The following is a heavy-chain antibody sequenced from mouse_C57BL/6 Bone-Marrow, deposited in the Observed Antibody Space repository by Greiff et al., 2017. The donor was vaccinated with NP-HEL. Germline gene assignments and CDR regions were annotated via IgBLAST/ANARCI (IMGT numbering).Heavy chain of an antibody. D-gene: IGHD3-3*01. Sequence: QVQLQQSGAELVRPGTSVKVSCKASGYAFTNYLIEWVKQRPGQGLEWIGVINPGSGGTNYNEKFKGKATLTADKSSSTAYMQLSSLTSEDSAVYFCASRAGAMDYWGQGTLVTVSA. J-gene: IGHJ3*01. V-gene: IGHV1-54*01. CDR3: ASRAGAMDY. CDR1: GYAFTNYL. CDR2: INPGSGGT.